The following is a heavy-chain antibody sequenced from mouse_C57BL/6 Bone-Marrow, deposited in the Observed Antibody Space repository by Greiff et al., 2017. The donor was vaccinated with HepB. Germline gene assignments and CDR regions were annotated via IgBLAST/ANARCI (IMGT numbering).Heavy chain of an antibody. J-gene: IGHJ2*01. CDR2: IDPENGDT. CDR3: TTDITTVVDGD. CDR1: GFNIKDDY. D-gene: IGHD1-1*01. V-gene: IGHV14-4*01. Sequence: EVQLQQSGAELVRPGASVKLSCTASGFNIKDDYMHWVKQRPEQGLEWIGWIDPENGDTEYASKFQGKATITADTSSNTAYLQLSSLTSEDTAVYYCTTDITTVVDGDWGQGTTLTVSS.